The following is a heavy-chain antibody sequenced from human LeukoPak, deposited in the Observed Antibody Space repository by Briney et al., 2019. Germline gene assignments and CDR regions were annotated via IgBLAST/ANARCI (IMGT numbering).Heavy chain of an antibody. Sequence: SETLSLTCTVSGGSISSSTYYWGWIRQPPGKGLEWIGSIYYSGSTYYNSSLKSRVTVSVDTSKKQFSLKLNSLTAADTAVYYCAREVSGVNYFDHWGQGTLVTVSS. J-gene: IGHJ4*02. D-gene: IGHD2-8*01. CDR1: GGSISSSTYY. V-gene: IGHV4-39*07. CDR2: IYYSGST. CDR3: AREVSGVNYFDH.